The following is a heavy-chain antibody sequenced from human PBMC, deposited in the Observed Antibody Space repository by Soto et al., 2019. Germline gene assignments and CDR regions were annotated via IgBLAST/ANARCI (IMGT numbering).Heavy chain of an antibody. CDR2: INWNGGST. CDR1: GFTFDDYG. CDR3: ARDVIIEGNYYYYYMDV. J-gene: IGHJ6*03. V-gene: IGHV3-20*01. Sequence: GGSLRLSCAASGFTFDDYGMSWVRQAPGKGLEWVSGINWNGGSTGYADSVKGRFTISRDNAKNSLYLQMNSLRAEDTALYHCARDVIIEGNYYYYYMDVWGKGTTVTVSS.